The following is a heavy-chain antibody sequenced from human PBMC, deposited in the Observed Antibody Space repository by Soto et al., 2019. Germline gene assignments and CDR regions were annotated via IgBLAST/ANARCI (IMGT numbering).Heavy chain of an antibody. CDR1: GGSIGGDGYC. Sequence: QVQLQESGRGLVEPSQTLSLTCTVSGGSIGGDGYCWSWIRHHLGQGLEWIGYVHYSGTTYYNPSLKSRLTLSVDTSKTQFSLNLRTGTAADTAVYYCARGRTAGAGWANWFDRWGQGTLVTVSS. V-gene: IGHV4-31*03. D-gene: IGHD6-13*01. CDR3: ARGRTAGAGWANWFDR. J-gene: IGHJ5*02. CDR2: VHYSGTT.